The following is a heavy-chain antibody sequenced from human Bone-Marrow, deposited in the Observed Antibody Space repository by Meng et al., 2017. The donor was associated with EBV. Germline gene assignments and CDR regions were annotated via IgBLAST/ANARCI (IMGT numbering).Heavy chain of an antibody. J-gene: IGHJ4*02. D-gene: IGHD2-21*01. V-gene: IGHV4-34*01. Sequence: HVQLQEGRAGLLKPSEALSLTWSVYGGSFSGYSWSWIRQPPGKGLEWIGKINPSRSTNYNASLKSRVTISVDTSKNQFSLKLSSVTAADTAVYYCARGGENYFGSWGQGTLVTVSS. CDR1: GGSFSGYS. CDR3: ARGGENYFGS. CDR2: INPSRST.